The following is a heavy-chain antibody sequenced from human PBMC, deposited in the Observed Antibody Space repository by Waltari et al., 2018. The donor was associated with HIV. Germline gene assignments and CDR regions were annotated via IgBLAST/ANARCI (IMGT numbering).Heavy chain of an antibody. CDR1: PGTLHTYA. Sequence: QLQMVQSGDEVRRPGSPVKVPCKASPGTLHTYAITWVRQVPGQGLEWMGGIIPVFETAVYSESLLGRLTIPADESSTSAYLELNNLSIAETAIYVWAWSSVVTPQFGPWFDPWGQGTLVTVSS. CDR2: IIPVFETA. J-gene: IGHJ5*02. D-gene: IGHD6-19*01. CDR3: AWSSVVTPQFGPWFDP. V-gene: IGHV1-69*01.